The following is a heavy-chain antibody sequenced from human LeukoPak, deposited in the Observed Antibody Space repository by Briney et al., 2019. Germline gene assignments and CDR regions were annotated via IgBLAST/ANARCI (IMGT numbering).Heavy chain of an antibody. V-gene: IGHV3-9*03. Sequence: GRSLRLSCAASGFTFDDYAMHWVRQAPGKGLEWVSGISWNSGSIGYADSVKGRFTISRDNAKNSLYLQMNSLRAEDMALYYCTSSYSSSSNWGQGTLVTVSS. CDR3: TSSYSSSSN. J-gene: IGHJ4*02. D-gene: IGHD6-13*01. CDR1: GFTFDDYA. CDR2: ISWNSGSI.